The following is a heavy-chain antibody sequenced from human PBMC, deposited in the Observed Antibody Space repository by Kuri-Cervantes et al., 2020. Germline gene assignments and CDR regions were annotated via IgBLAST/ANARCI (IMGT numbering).Heavy chain of an antibody. D-gene: IGHD3-22*01. J-gene: IGHJ1*01. CDR1: GYTFSSSA. Sequence: ASVKVSCKASGYTFSSSAIHWVRQAPGQSLEWMGWINVGNGDTKYSQDFQGRVTLTTDTSASTAYMELRSLKSDDTAVYYCARNSFYDTSDYSPTLYFRHWGQGTLVTVSS. CDR2: INVGNGDT. V-gene: IGHV1-3*01. CDR3: ARNSFYDTSDYSPTLYFRH.